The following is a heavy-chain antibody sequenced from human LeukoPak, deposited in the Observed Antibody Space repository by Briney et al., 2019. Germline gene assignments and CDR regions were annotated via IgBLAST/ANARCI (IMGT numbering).Heavy chain of an antibody. J-gene: IGHJ4*02. V-gene: IGHV3-30*18. CDR2: ISYDGSNK. D-gene: IGHD1-26*01. CDR1: GFTFSSYG. Sequence: PGGSLRLSCAASGFTFSSYGMHWVRQAPGKGLEWVAVISYDGSNKYYADSVKGRFTISRDNSKNTLYLQMNSRRAEDTAVYYCAKDEWELLEVDYWGQGTLVTVSS. CDR3: AKDEWELLEVDY.